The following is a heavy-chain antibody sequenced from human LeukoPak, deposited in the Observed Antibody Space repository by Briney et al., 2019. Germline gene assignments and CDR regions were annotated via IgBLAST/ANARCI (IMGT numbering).Heavy chain of an antibody. CDR1: GGSISSYY. D-gene: IGHD4-17*01. CDR3: ARHFRPFYGDYGGWVFDI. CDR2: IYYSGST. J-gene: IGHJ3*02. V-gene: IGHV4-59*08. Sequence: KASETLSLTCTVSGGSISSYYWSWIRQPPGKGLEWIGYIYYSGSTNYNPSLKSRVTISVDTSKNQFSLKLSSVTAADTAVYYCARHFRPFYGDYGGWVFDIWGQGTMVTVSS.